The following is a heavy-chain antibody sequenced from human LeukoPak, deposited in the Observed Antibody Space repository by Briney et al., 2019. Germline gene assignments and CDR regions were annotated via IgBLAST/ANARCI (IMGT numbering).Heavy chain of an antibody. CDR2: IYYSGST. V-gene: IGHV4-39*01. CDR1: GGSISSSSYY. CDR3: ARQEDCTNGVCYDY. D-gene: IGHD2-8*01. Sequence: SETLSLTCTVSGGSISSSSYYWGWIRQPPGKGLEWIGSIYYSGSTYYNPSLKSRVTISVDTSKNQFSLKLSSVTAADTAVYDCARQEDCTNGVCYDYWGQGTLVTVSS. J-gene: IGHJ4*02.